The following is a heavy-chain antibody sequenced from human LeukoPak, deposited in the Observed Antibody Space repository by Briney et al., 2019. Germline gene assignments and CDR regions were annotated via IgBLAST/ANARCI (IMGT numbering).Heavy chain of an antibody. Sequence: PSETLSLTCTVSGGSISSSVYYWGWIRQPPGKGLEWIGSVYYSGSTSGTTYYNTSLESRVTISVDTSKNQFSLKLSSVTAADTAVYYCASEWKYMGDYDGVYWGQGTLVTVSS. CDR2: VYYSGSTSGTT. D-gene: IGHD4-17*01. V-gene: IGHV4-39*07. CDR1: GGSISSSVYY. J-gene: IGHJ4*02. CDR3: ASEWKYMGDYDGVY.